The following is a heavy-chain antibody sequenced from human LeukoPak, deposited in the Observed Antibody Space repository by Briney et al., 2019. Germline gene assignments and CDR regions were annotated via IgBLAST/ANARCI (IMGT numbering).Heavy chain of an antibody. CDR1: GFTFSSYA. Sequence: PGGSLRLSCAASGFTFSSYAMSWVRQAPGKGLEWVSAISGSGGSTYYADSVKGRFTISRDNSKNTLYLQMNSLRAEDTAVYYCARDLKAYSSSGGVDYWGQGTPVTVSS. V-gene: IGHV3-23*01. CDR2: ISGSGGST. D-gene: IGHD6-13*01. J-gene: IGHJ4*02. CDR3: ARDLKAYSSSGGVDY.